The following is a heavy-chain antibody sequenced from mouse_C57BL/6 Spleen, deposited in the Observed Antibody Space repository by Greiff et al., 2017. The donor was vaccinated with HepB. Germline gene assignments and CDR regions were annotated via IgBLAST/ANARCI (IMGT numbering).Heavy chain of an antibody. CDR2: IDPSDSYT. CDR1: GYTFTSYW. CDR3: ARSPWVVAHWYFDV. V-gene: IGHV1-69*01. D-gene: IGHD1-1*01. Sequence: QVQLQQPGAELVMPGASVKLSCKASGYTFTSYWMHRVKQRPGQGLEWIGEIDPSDSYTNYNQKFKGKSTLTVDKSSSTAYMQLSSLTSEDSAVYYCARSPWVVAHWYFDVWGTGTTVTVSS. J-gene: IGHJ1*03.